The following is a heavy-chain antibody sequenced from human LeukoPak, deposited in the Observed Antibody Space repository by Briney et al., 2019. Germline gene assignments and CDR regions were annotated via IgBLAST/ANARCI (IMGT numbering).Heavy chain of an antibody. V-gene: IGHV4-34*01. D-gene: IGHD3-22*01. CDR3: ARDRNYYDSSGYYSSLDY. CDR2: INHSGST. J-gene: IGHJ4*02. CDR1: GGSFSGYY. Sequence: NSSETLSLTCAVYGGSFSGYYCSWFRQPPGKGLEWIGEINHSGSTNYNPSLKSRVTISVDTSKNQFSLKLSSVTAADTAVYYCARDRNYYDSSGYYSSLDYWGQGTLVTVSS.